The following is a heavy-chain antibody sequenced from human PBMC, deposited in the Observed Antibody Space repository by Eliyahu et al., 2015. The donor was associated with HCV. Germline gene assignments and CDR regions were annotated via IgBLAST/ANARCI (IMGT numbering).Heavy chain of an antibody. V-gene: IGHV4-31*03. D-gene: IGHD4-17*01. Sequence: QVQLRGWGPGLVKPSQTLSLSCTVSGTSMTSXXYYWSWIRQRPGKGLEWIAYIYYSGSTSYDPSLKSRVTISVDTSKNQFSLVLRSVTAADTAVYYCASVRIGDYAFDSWGQGTLVTVSS. J-gene: IGHJ4*02. CDR2: IYYSGST. CDR3: ASVRIGDYAFDS. CDR1: GTSMTSXXYY.